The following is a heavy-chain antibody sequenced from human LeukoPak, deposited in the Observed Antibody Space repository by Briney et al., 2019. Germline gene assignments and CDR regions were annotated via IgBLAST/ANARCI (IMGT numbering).Heavy chain of an antibody. D-gene: IGHD1-26*01. V-gene: IGHV3-48*02. Sequence: PGGSLRLSCAASGFTFSSYSMIWVRQAPGKGLEWISYISSSSSTIYYADSVKGQFTISRDNAKNSLYLQMNSLRDEDTAVYYCARDNPIVGATITLDYWGQGALVTVSS. CDR3: ARDNPIVGATITLDY. J-gene: IGHJ4*02. CDR1: GFTFSSYS. CDR2: ISSSSSTI.